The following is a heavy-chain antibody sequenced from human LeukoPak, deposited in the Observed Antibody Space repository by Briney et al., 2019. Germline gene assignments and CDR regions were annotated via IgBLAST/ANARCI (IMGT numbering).Heavy chain of an antibody. D-gene: IGHD3-22*01. CDR3: AATGGGYYDSSGNFDY. CDR1: GYTFTSYG. J-gene: IGHJ4*02. Sequence: GASVKVSCKASGYTFTSYGISWVRQAPGQRLEWMGWINAGNGNTKYSQKFQGRVTITRDTSASTAYMELSSLRSEDTAVYYCAATGGGYYDSSGNFDYWGQGTLVTVSS. V-gene: IGHV1-3*01. CDR2: INAGNGNT.